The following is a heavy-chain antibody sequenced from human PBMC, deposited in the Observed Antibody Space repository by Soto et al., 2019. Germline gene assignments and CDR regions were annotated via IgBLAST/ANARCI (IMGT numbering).Heavy chain of an antibody. CDR2: IYYTGST. V-gene: IGHV4-30-4*01. CDR1: GGSVGSSHYY. J-gene: IGHJ5*02. Sequence: PSETLSLTCTVSGGSVGSSHYYWAWIRQSPGKALDYIGYIYYTGSTYYNPSLRDRVTMSLDTSKNHFFLKLTSVTAADTAVYYCASYNLLWADPWGQGTRVTVSS. CDR3: ASYNLLWADP. D-gene: IGHD2-15*01.